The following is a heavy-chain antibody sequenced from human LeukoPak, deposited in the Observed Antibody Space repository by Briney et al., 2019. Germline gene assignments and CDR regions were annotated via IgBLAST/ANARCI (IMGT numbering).Heavy chain of an antibody. Sequence: PGGSLRLSCAASGFTFSSYSMNWVRQAPGKGLERVSSISSSSSYIYYADSVKGRFTISRDNAKNSLYLQMNSLRAEDTAVYYCARDLGSSGYYYAFDYWGQGTLVTVSS. V-gene: IGHV3-21*01. J-gene: IGHJ4*01. CDR3: ARDLGSSGYYYAFDY. D-gene: IGHD3-22*01. CDR2: ISSSSSYI. CDR1: GFTFSSYS.